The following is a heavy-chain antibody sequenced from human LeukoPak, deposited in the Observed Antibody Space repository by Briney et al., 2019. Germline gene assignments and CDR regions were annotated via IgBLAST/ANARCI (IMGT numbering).Heavy chain of an antibody. Sequence: GGSLRLSCAASGFTVSSNYMSWVRQAPGKGLEWVSVIYSGGSTYYADSVKGRFTISRDNSKNTLYLQMNSLRAEDTAVYYCAREGDSSGYYPGHWGQGTLVTVSS. CDR3: AREGDSSGYYPGH. J-gene: IGHJ4*02. CDR1: GFTVSSNY. D-gene: IGHD3-22*01. V-gene: IGHV3-66*01. CDR2: IYSGGST.